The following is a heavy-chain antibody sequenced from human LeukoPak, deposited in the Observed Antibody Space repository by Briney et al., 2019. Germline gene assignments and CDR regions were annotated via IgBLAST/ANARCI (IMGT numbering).Heavy chain of an antibody. V-gene: IGHV4-31*03. D-gene: IGHD1-20*01. CDR3: ARGITGTFDY. J-gene: IGHJ4*02. CDR1: GRSISSGGYY. Sequence: PSQTLSLTCTVSGRSISSGGYYWSWIRQHPGKGLEWIGYIYYSGSTYYNPSLKSRVTISVDTSKNQFSQKPSSVTAADTAVYYCARGITGTFDYRGQGTLVTVSS. CDR2: IYYSGST.